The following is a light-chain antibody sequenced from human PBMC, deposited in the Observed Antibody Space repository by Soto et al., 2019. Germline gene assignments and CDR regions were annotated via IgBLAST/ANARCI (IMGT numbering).Light chain of an antibody. CDR2: GVS. CDR1: QSVSSD. J-gene: IGKJ1*01. V-gene: IGKV3-15*01. CDR3: QQYNNWPRT. Sequence: IVMTQSPATLSVSPGERATLSCRASQSVSSDLAWYQQKPGQAPRLLMYGVSTRPTGIPARFSGSGSGTEFTLAISSLQSEDFAVYYCQQYNNWPRTFGQGTKVDIK.